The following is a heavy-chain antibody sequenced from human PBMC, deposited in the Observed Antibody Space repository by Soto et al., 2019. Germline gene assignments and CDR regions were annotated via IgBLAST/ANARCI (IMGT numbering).Heavy chain of an antibody. J-gene: IGHJ6*02. D-gene: IGHD2-2*01. CDR3: ATAHLGYCSSTSCLGFAYYYYGMDV. Sequence: GASVKVSCKVSGYTLTELSMHWVRQAPGKGLEWMGGFDPEDGETIYAQKFQGRVTMTEDTSTDTAYMELSSLRSEDTAVYYCATAHLGYCSSTSCLGFAYYYYGMDVWRQRTTVTVSS. CDR1: GYTLTELS. V-gene: IGHV1-24*01. CDR2: FDPEDGET.